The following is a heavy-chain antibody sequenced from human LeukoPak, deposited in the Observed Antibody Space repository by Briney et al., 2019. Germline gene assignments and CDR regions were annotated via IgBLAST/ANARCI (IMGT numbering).Heavy chain of an antibody. D-gene: IGHD2-15*01. CDR1: GGSFSGYY. CDR3: ARRKIGYCSGGSCYPRTSGWFDP. CDR2: INHSGST. Sequence: PETLSLTCAVYGGSFSGYYWSWIRQPPGKGLEWIGEINHSGSTNYNPSLKSRVTISVDTSKNQFSLKLSSVTAADTAVYYCARRKIGYCSGGSCYPRTSGWFDPWGQGTLVTVSS. J-gene: IGHJ5*02. V-gene: IGHV4-34*01.